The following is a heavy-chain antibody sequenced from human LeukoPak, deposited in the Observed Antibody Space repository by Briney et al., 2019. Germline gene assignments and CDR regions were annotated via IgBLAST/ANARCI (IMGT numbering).Heavy chain of an antibody. CDR2: IYYSGST. CDR1: GGSISSSSYY. Sequence: SETLSLTCTVSGGSISSSSYYWGWIRQPPGKGLEWIGSIYYSGSTYYNPSLKSRVTMSVDTSKNQFSLKLSSVTAADTAVYYCARGSRTGIVGATNSGYYFDYWGQGTLVTVSS. V-gene: IGHV4-39*07. CDR3: ARGSRTGIVGATNSGYYFDY. D-gene: IGHD1-26*01. J-gene: IGHJ4*02.